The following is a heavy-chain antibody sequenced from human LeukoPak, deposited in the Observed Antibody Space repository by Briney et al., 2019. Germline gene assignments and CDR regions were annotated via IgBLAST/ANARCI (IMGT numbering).Heavy chain of an antibody. CDR3: TSTTVTTTSFDY. V-gene: IGHV3-73*01. Sequence: PGGSLRLSCAASGFTFSGSAMHWVRQASGKGLEWVGRIRSKANSYATAYAASVKGRFTISRDDSKNTAYLQMNSLKTEDTAVYYCTSTTVTTTSFDYWGQGTLVTVSS. CDR2: IRSKANSYAT. D-gene: IGHD4-17*01. CDR1: GFTFSGSA. J-gene: IGHJ4*02.